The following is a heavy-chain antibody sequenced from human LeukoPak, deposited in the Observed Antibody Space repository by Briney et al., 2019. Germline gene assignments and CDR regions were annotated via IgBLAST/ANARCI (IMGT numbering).Heavy chain of an antibody. V-gene: IGHV4-59*08. CDR1: VGSISNYY. CDR2: IYYSGST. Sequence: PSETLSLTCTVSVGSISNYYWSWIRQPPGKGLEWIGYIYYSGSTNYNPSLKSRVTISVDTSKNQFSLKLSSVTAADTAVYYCARAHDYYYYMDVWGKGTTVTVSS. CDR3: ARAHDYYYYMDV. J-gene: IGHJ6*03.